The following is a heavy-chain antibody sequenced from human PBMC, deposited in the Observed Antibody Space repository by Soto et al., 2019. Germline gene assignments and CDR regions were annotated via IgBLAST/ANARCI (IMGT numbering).Heavy chain of an antibody. CDR2: IYYSGST. V-gene: IGHV4-31*03. CDR3: ARAQGKTIFGVVTVEYYYFDY. D-gene: IGHD3-3*01. J-gene: IGHJ4*02. CDR1: GGSISSGGYY. Sequence: SETLSLTCTVSGGSISSGGYYWSWIRQQPGKSLERIGYIYYSGSTYYNPSLKSRVTISVDTSKNQFSLKLSSVTAADTAVYYCARAQGKTIFGVVTVEYYYFDYWGQGTLVTVSS.